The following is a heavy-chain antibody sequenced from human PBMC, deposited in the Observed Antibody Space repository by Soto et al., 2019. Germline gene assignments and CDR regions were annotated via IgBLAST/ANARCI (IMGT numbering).Heavy chain of an antibody. D-gene: IGHD6-13*01. CDR3: ARHLGYTTSSRTLYGMDV. Sequence: GESLKISCQALGYSFTNYWIGWVRQMPGQGLEWMGIIYPGDSDTRYSPPFQGQITISADKSINTAYLQWNSLEASDTAIYYCARHLGYTTSSRTLYGMDVWGQGTTVTVSS. CDR1: GYSFTNYW. V-gene: IGHV5-51*01. J-gene: IGHJ6*02. CDR2: IYPGDSDT.